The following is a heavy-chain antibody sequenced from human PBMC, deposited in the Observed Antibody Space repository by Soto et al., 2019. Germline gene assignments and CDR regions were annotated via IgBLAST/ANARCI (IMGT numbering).Heavy chain of an antibody. V-gene: IGHV3-11*06. D-gene: IGHD6-19*01. CDR2: ISSSSSYT. CDR3: ARDLPSSGWYYGMDV. J-gene: IGHJ6*02. CDR1: GFTFSDYY. Sequence: PGGSLRLSCAASGFTFSDYYMSWIRQAPGKGLEWVSYISSSSSYTNYADSVKGRFTISRDNAKNSLYLQMNSLRAEDTAAYYCARDLPSSGWYYGMDVWGQGTTVTVPS.